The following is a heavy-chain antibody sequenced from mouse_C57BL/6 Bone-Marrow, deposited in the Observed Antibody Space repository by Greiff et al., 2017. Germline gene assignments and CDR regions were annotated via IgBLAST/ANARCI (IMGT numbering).Heavy chain of an antibody. CDR1: GFTFSDYY. D-gene: IGHD2-3*01. J-gene: IGHJ4*01. V-gene: IGHV5-12*01. CDR3: ARRGWGYAMDY. CDR2: ISNGGGSS. Sequence: DVMLVESGGGLVQPGGSLKLSCAASGFTFSDYYMYWVRQTPEKRLEWVAYISNGGGSSYYPDTVQGRFTISRDNAKNTLYLKMSRLKSEDTAMYYCARRGWGYAMDYWGQGTSVTVSS.